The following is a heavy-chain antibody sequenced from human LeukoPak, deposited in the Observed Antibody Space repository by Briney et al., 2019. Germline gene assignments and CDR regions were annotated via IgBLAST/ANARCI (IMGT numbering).Heavy chain of an antibody. Sequence: GGSLRLSCAASGFTFSSYSMNWVRQAPGKGLEWVSSISSSSSYIYYADSVKGRFTISRDNSKNTLYLQMNSLRAEDTAVYYCARESYPWGRAFDYWGQGTLVTVSS. CDR1: GFTFSSYS. D-gene: IGHD7-27*01. V-gene: IGHV3-21*04. J-gene: IGHJ4*02. CDR3: ARESYPWGRAFDY. CDR2: ISSSSSYI.